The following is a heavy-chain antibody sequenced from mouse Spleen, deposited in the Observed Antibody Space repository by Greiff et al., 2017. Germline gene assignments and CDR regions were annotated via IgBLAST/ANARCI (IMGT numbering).Heavy chain of an antibody. CDR3: AMDYGYAMDY. CDR2: ISSGGSYT. CDR1: GFTFSSYG. Sequence: EVKLMESGGDLVKPGGSLKLSCAASGFTFSSYGMSWVRQTPDKRLEWVATISSGGSYTYYPDSVKGRFTISRDNAKNTLYLQMSSLKSEDTAMYYCAMDYGYAMDYWGQGTSVTVSS. J-gene: IGHJ4*01. D-gene: IGHD1-1*01. V-gene: IGHV5-6*01.